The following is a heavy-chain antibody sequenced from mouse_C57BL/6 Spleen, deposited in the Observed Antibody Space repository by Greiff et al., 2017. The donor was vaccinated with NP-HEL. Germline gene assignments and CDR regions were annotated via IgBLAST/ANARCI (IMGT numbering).Heavy chain of an antibody. CDR3: TTSDGNFFAD. Sequence: EVQGVESGAELVRPGASVKLSCTASGFNIKDDYMHWVKQRPEQGLEWIGWIDPENGDTEYASKFQGKATITADTSSNTAYLQLSSLTSEDTAVYYCTTSDGNFFADWGQGTLVTVSA. V-gene: IGHV14-4*01. CDR1: GFNIKDDY. D-gene: IGHD2-1*01. CDR2: IDPENGDT. J-gene: IGHJ3*01.